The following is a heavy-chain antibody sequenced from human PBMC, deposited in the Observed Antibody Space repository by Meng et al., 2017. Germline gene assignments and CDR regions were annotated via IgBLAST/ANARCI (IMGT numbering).Heavy chain of an antibody. Sequence: EGQLVGSGGGLVQPGGSLRLSCAASGFTFNTYAMNWVRQAPGKGLEWVSVINGYGGNTYYADSVKGRFTISRDNSKNTLYLQMNSLRDEDTAVYYCAKKDRELQVFNYWGQGTLVTVSS. CDR2: INGYGGNT. CDR1: GFTFNTYA. CDR3: AKKDRELQVFNY. J-gene: IGHJ4*02. D-gene: IGHD1-26*01. V-gene: IGHV3-23*04.